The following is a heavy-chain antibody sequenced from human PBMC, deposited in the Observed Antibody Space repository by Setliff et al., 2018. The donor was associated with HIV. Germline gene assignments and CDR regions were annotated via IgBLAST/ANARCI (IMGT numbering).Heavy chain of an antibody. Sequence: PSETLSLTCGVYGGSFSGYYWSWIRQAPGKGLEWLGYIYSSGGTNYNSHPSLKSRVTILVDPSKNQFSLRLSPVTAADSAVYFCAKAAPGPIPGFPEYFHHWGQGTLVTVSS. CDR3: AKAAPGPIPGFPEYFHH. CDR2: IYSSGGT. D-gene: IGHD2-21*01. V-gene: IGHV4-34*11. J-gene: IGHJ1*01. CDR1: GGSFSGYY.